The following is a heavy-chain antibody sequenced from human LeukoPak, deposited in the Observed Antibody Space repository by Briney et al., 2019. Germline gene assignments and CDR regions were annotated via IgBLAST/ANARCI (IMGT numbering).Heavy chain of an antibody. CDR3: ARDSHDYGDYVSFDY. J-gene: IGHJ4*02. D-gene: IGHD4-17*01. CDR2: ISSSSSYI. Sequence: NPGGSLRLSCAASGFNFSSYSMNWLRQAPGKGLEWVSSISSSSSYIYYADSVKGRFTISRDNAKNSLYLQMNSLRAEDTAVYYCARDSHDYGDYVSFDYWGQGTLVTVSS. V-gene: IGHV3-21*01. CDR1: GFNFSSYS.